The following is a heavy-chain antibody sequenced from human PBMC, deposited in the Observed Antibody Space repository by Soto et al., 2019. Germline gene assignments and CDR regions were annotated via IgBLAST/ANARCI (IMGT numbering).Heavy chain of an antibody. D-gene: IGHD2-2*02. CDR2: ISSRSDI. V-gene: IGHV3-21*01. CDR1: GFTFGTYS. CDR3: AREYTAWPLAYGLDV. Sequence: PGGSLRLCCVGSGFTFGTYSINWFRQAPGKGLEWVSSISSRSDIYYADSVKGRFTISRDNAKNSVSLQMNSLRAEDTAVYYCAREYTAWPLAYGLDVWGQGTTVTVS. J-gene: IGHJ6*02.